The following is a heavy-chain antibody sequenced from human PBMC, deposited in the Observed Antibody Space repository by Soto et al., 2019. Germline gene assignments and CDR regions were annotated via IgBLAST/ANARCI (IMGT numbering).Heavy chain of an antibody. CDR3: ARDYHSSRDNYYYCMDV. D-gene: IGHD6-13*01. J-gene: IGHJ6*02. Sequence: QVQLVQSGAEVKKPGSSVKVSCKASGGTFSSYAISWVRQAPGQGLEWMGGIIPIFGTANYAQKFQGRVTITADKSTSTAYMELSSLRSEDTAVYYCARDYHSSRDNYYYCMDVWGQGTTVTGSS. V-gene: IGHV1-69*06. CDR1: GGTFSSYA. CDR2: IIPIFGTA.